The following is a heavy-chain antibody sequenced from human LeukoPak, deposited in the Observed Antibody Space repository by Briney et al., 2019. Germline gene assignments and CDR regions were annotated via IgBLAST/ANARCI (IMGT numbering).Heavy chain of an antibody. Sequence: GGSLRLSCAASGFTFSSYGMHWVRQAPGKGLERVAVIWNDGSNKYYADSVKGRFTISRDNAKNTLYLQTNSLRAEDTAVYYCARSRGYTYGAFDYWGQGTLVTVSS. J-gene: IGHJ4*02. CDR2: IWNDGSNK. D-gene: IGHD5-18*01. CDR1: GFTFSSYG. CDR3: ARSRGYTYGAFDY. V-gene: IGHV3-33*03.